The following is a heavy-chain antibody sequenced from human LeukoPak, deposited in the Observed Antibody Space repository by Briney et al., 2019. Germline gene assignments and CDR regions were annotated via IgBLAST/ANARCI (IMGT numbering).Heavy chain of an antibody. D-gene: IGHD5-18*01. Sequence: SETLSLTSAVYGGSFSGYYWSWIRQSPGKGLEWNGEINHSGSTNYNPSLKSRVTISVDTSKNQFSLKLSSVTAADTAVYYCARGGGYSFSPHAFDIWGQGTMVTVSS. J-gene: IGHJ3*02. CDR3: ARGGGYSFSPHAFDI. CDR2: INHSGST. CDR1: GGSFSGYY. V-gene: IGHV4-34*01.